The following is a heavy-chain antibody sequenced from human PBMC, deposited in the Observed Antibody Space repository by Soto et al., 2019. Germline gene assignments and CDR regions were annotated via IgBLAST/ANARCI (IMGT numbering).Heavy chain of an antibody. CDR2: INSDGSST. Sequence: PGGSLRLSCAASGFTFSSYWMHWVRQAPGKGLVWVSRINSDGSSTSYADSVKGRFTISRDNAKNTLYLQMNSLRAEDTAVYYCADLSSSPGLDYWGQGTLVTVSS. D-gene: IGHD6-13*01. CDR3: ADLSSSPGLDY. J-gene: IGHJ4*02. V-gene: IGHV3-74*01. CDR1: GFTFSSYW.